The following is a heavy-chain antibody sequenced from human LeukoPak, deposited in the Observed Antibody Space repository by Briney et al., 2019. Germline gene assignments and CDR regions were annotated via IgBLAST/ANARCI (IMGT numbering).Heavy chain of an antibody. CDR2: INPNSGGT. V-gene: IGHV1-2*02. Sequence: ASVKVSCKASGYTFTGYYMHWVRQAPGQGLGWRGWINPNSGGTNYAQKFQGRVTMTRDTSISTAYMELSRLRSDDTAVYYCARDRCSGGSCYPNWFDPWGQGTLVTVSS. CDR1: GYTFTGYY. CDR3: ARDRCSGGSCYPNWFDP. J-gene: IGHJ5*02. D-gene: IGHD2-15*01.